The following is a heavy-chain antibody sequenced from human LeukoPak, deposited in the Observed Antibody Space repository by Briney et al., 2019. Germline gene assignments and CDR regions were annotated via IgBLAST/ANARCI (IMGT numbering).Heavy chain of an antibody. CDR3: ARDRYRSAAMGSYYYYYGMDV. CDR1: GFTFSSYS. CDR2: ISSSSSYI. J-gene: IGHJ6*02. D-gene: IGHD2-2*01. Sequence: SGGSLRLSCAASGFTFSSYSMNWVRQAPGKGLEWVSSISSSSSYIYYADSVKGRFTISRDNAKNSLYLRMNSLRAEDTAVYYCARDRYRSAAMGSYYYYYGMDVWGQGTTVTVSS. V-gene: IGHV3-21*01.